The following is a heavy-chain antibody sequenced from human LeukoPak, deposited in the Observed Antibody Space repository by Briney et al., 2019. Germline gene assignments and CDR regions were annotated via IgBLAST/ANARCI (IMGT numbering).Heavy chain of an antibody. J-gene: IGHJ4*02. CDR3: ARRTYYYDSSGYYFDY. CDR2: NYYSGST. Sequence: PSETLSLTCTVSGGSISSYYWSWIRQPPGKGLEWIGYNYYSGSTNYNPSLKSRVTISVDTSKNQFSLKLSSVTAADTAVYYCARRTYYYDSSGYYFDYWGQGTLVTVSS. D-gene: IGHD3-22*01. V-gene: IGHV4-59*08. CDR1: GGSISSYY.